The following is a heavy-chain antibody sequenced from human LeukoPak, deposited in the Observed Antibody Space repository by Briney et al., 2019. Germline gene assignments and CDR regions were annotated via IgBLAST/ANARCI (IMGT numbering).Heavy chain of an antibody. CDR2: INTDGSST. CDR3: AKVSRVNWGPFDY. D-gene: IGHD7-27*01. J-gene: IGHJ4*02. Sequence: GGSLRLSCAASGFTFSSYWMHWVRQAPGKGLVWVSRINTDGSSTSYADSVKGRFTISRDNSKNTLYLQMNSLRAEDTAVYYCAKVSRVNWGPFDYWGQGTLVTVSS. V-gene: IGHV3-74*01. CDR1: GFTFSSYW.